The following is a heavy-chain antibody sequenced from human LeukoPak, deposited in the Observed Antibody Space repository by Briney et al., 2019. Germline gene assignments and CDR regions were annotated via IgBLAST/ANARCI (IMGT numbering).Heavy chain of an antibody. D-gene: IGHD6-13*01. CDR3: ATGGIAAAGDY. J-gene: IGHJ4*02. CDR2: INAGNGNT. Sequence: GASVKVSCKASGYTFTSYAMHWVRQAPGQRLEWMGWINAGNGNTKYSQKFQGRVTMTEDTSTDTAYMELSSLRSEDTAVYYCATGGIAAAGDYWGQGTLVTVSS. CDR1: GYTFTSYA. V-gene: IGHV1-3*01.